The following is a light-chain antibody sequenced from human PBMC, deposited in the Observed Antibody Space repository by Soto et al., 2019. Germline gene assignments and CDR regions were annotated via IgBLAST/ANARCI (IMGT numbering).Light chain of an antibody. J-gene: IGKJ3*01. CDR1: QDIKTY. Sequence: IQLTQSPSSLSASVGDRVSITCRASQDIKTYLAWYQQKQGKAPKLLISGTFTLQSGVPSRFNGSGSGTDFTLTISRPQPEDFATYYCQHLNNYPPFTFGPGTKVHLE. V-gene: IGKV1-9*01. CDR3: QHLNNYPPFT. CDR2: GTF.